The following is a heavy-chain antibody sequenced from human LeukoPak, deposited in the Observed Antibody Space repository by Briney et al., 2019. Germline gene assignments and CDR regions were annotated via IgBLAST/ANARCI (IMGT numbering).Heavy chain of an antibody. CDR1: GFTFSSYS. Sequence: GGSLRLSCAASGFTFSSYSMNWVRQAPGKGLEWVSYISSSSSTIYYADSVKGRFTISRDNSKNTLYLQMNSLRAEDTAVYYCARDRAGAFDIWGQGTMVTVSS. CDR3: ARDRAGAFDI. V-gene: IGHV3-48*01. CDR2: ISSSSSTI. J-gene: IGHJ3*02.